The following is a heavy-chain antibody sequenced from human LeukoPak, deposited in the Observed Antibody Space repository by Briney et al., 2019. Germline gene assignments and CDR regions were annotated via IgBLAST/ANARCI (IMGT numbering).Heavy chain of an antibody. CDR3: VKVATVSS. D-gene: IGHD4-11*01. Sequence: PGRSLRLSCAASGFTFSTSAMHWVRQAPGKGLEYVSGISSNGGSAYYADSVKGRFTISRDNSKNTLFLQMSSLRLEDTAVYYCVKVATVSSWGQGNLVTVSS. CDR1: GFTFSTSA. V-gene: IGHV3-64D*06. CDR2: ISSNGGSA. J-gene: IGHJ4*02.